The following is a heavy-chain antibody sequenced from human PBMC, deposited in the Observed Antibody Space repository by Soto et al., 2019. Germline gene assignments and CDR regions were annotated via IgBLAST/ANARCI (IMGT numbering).Heavy chain of an antibody. J-gene: IGHJ1*01. Sequence: QVQLQQWGAGLLKPSETLSLTCAVYGGSFSGYYWSWIRQPPGKGLEWIGEINHSGSTNYNPSLKSRVTISVHXXKXQXXLKLSSVTAADTAVYYCARDKFTAMVRGVNVGFQHWGQGTLVTVSS. V-gene: IGHV4-34*01. D-gene: IGHD3-10*01. CDR2: INHSGST. CDR1: GGSFSGYY. CDR3: ARDKFTAMVRGVNVGFQH.